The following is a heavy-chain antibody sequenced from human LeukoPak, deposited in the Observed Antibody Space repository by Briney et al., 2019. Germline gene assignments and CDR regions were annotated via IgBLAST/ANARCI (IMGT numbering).Heavy chain of an antibody. V-gene: IGHV3-23*01. Sequence: PGGSLRLSCAASGFTFSSYAMSWVRQAPGKGLEWVSAISGSGGSTYYADSVKGRFTISRDNSKNTLYLQMNSLRAEDTAVYYCAKVGHGSGSYYLAYFDYWGQGTLVTVSS. CDR2: ISGSGGST. D-gene: IGHD3-10*01. CDR3: AKVGHGSGSYYLAYFDY. CDR1: GFTFSSYA. J-gene: IGHJ4*02.